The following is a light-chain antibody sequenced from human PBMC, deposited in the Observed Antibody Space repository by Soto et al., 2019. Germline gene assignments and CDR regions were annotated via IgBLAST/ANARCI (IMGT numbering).Light chain of an antibody. J-gene: IGKJ1*01. V-gene: IGKV1-9*01. Sequence: DIQLTQSPSFLSASVGDRFTITCRASQGISSNLAWYQQKPGKAPKVVIYDASSLESGVPSRFSGSGSGTEFILTINSLQPDDFATYCCQHYGGMWAFGQGTKVDIK. CDR2: DAS. CDR1: QGISSN. CDR3: QHYGGMWA.